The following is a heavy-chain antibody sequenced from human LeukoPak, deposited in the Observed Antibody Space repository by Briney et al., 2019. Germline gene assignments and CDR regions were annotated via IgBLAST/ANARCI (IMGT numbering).Heavy chain of an antibody. D-gene: IGHD1-1*01. V-gene: IGHV3-7*03. J-gene: IGHJ4*02. Sequence: PGGSLRLSCAASGFTFSSYWMSWVRQAPGKGLEWVANIKVDGSEKYYVDSVKGRFTISRDNAENSLYLQMNSLRAEDTAVYYCARKTGTTGEAFDYWGQGTLVTVS. CDR1: GFTFSSYW. CDR3: ARKTGTTGEAFDY. CDR2: IKVDGSEK.